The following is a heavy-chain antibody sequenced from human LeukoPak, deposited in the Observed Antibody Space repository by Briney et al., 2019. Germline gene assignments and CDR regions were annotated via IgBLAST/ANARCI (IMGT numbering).Heavy chain of an antibody. J-gene: IGHJ5*02. Sequence: SETLSLTCTVSGGSISSYYWSWIRQPPGKGLEWIGYIYYSGSTNYNPSLKSRVTISVDTSKNQFSLKLSSVTAADTAVYYCATSAERPWGAYYDSSGSNWFDPWGQGTLVTVSS. CDR3: ATSAERPWGAYYDSSGSNWFDP. D-gene: IGHD3-22*01. CDR2: IYYSGST. CDR1: GGSISSYY. V-gene: IGHV4-59*08.